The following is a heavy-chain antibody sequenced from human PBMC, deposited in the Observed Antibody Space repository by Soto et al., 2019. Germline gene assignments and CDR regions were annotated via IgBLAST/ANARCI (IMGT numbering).Heavy chain of an antibody. Sequence: ASVKVSCKASGYTFTGYYMHWVRQAPGQGLEWMGWINPNSGGTNYAQKFQGWVTMTRDTSISTAYMELSRLRSDDTAVYYCARWGPNYDFWRGYYDYWGQGTLVT. CDR1: GYTFTGYY. J-gene: IGHJ4*02. V-gene: IGHV1-2*04. D-gene: IGHD3-3*01. CDR3: ARWGPNYDFWRGYYDY. CDR2: INPNSGGT.